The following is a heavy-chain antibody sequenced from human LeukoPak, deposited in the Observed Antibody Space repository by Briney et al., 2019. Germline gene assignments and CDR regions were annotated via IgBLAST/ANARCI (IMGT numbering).Heavy chain of an antibody. D-gene: IGHD2-2*01. CDR3: AKHVVVVPAAMAGYFDY. V-gene: IGHV3-23*01. CDR1: GFTFSSYA. Sequence: GGSLRLSSAASGFTFSSYAMSWVRQAPGKGLEWVSAISGNGGSTYYADSVKGRFTISRDNSKNTLYLQMNSLRAEDTAVYYCAKHVVVVPAAMAGYFDYWGQGTLVTVSS. J-gene: IGHJ4*02. CDR2: ISGNGGST.